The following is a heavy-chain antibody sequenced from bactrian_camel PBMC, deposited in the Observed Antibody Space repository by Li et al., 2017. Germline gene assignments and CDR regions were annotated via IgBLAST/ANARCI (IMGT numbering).Heavy chain of an antibody. D-gene: IGHD3*01. CDR3: AKGRDASALSE. Sequence: HVQLVESGGGSVQAGGSLKLSCASTGDIFSNCQMAWYRQAPGKERELVSSISSDGTTTYADSVKGRVTISRDNTKNTVYLQLNSLKTEDTAMYYCAKGRDASALSERGQGTQVTVS. J-gene: IGHJ4*01. V-gene: IGHV3S53*01. CDR2: ISSDGTT. CDR1: GDIFSNCQ.